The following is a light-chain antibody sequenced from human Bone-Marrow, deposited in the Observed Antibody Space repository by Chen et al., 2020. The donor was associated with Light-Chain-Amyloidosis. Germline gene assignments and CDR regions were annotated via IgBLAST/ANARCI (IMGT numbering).Light chain of an antibody. CDR3: QHRGGWPPLS. V-gene: IGKV3-11*01. J-gene: IGKJ4*01. CDR2: DAS. Sequence: EVVLTQSPATLSLSPGERATLSCRSSQTVSTHLVWYQQKPGQVHRLLIYDASTRATGIPARFSGSGSGTDFTLSISSLEAEDFAVYYCQHRGGWPPLSFGGGTKIEIK. CDR1: QTVSTH.